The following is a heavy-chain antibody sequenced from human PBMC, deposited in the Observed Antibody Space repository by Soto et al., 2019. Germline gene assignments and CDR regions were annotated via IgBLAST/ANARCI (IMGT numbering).Heavy chain of an antibody. CDR3: AKRYHYDNSGLWDS. CDR2: ISSSGDST. Sequence: EVQLLESGGGLVQPGGSLRLSCAASGFTFSSYAMSWVRQAAGKGLEWVSAISSSGDSTYYTDSVKGRFTISRDNSKSTLCLQMNSLRAEDTAVYYCAKRYHYDNSGLWDSWGQGTLVTVSS. D-gene: IGHD3-22*01. CDR1: GFTFSSYA. V-gene: IGHV3-23*01. J-gene: IGHJ4*02.